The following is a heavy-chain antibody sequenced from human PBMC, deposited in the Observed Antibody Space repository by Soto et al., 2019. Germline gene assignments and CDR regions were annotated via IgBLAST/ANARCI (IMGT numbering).Heavy chain of an antibody. CDR1: GYPFIKYG. V-gene: IGHV1-18*04. CDR2: IKADSGYT. D-gene: IGHD3-9*01. Sequence: QLQLVQSAAEVKKPGASVRVSCKAYGYPFIKYGISWIRQAPEQGLEWMGWIKADSGYTNYAQKFQGRVTMTADTSSDTAFMELRSLRLDDTAVYFWAPSYDTGFDTCGQGTLVSVSS. J-gene: IGHJ5*02. CDR3: APSYDTGFDT.